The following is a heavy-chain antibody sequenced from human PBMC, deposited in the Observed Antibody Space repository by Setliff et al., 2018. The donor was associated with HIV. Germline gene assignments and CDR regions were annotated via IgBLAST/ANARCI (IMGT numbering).Heavy chain of an antibody. CDR1: GYTFTDAF. CDR3: AAGPFSRGPYHWAPD. D-gene: IGHD3-10*01. Sequence: GASVKVSCKASGYTFTDAFINWVRQAPGKGLEHMGRISPGNGKALYFEKFQGRVTMTADVSKETAYLDVRDLRSEDTAMYFCAAGPFSRGPYHWAPDWGQGTLVTVSS. CDR2: ISPGNGKA. J-gene: IGHJ4*02. V-gene: IGHV1-69-2*01.